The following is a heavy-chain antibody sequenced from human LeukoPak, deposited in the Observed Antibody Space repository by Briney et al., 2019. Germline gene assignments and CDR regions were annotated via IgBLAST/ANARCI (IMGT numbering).Heavy chain of an antibody. CDR1: GFTVSSNY. D-gene: IGHD6-13*01. Sequence: QPGGSLTLSCAASGFTVSSNYMNWVRQAPGQGLEWVSVIYSGGTTYYADFVKGRFTISRDTSKNTLYLQMNSLISDDTAVYFCARSRSSWYPGPDGMDVWGQGTTVSVSS. J-gene: IGHJ6*02. CDR2: IYSGGTT. CDR3: ARSRSSWYPGPDGMDV. V-gene: IGHV3-53*05.